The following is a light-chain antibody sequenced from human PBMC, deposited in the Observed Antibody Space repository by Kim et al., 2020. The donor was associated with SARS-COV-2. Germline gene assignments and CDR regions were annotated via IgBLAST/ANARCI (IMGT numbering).Light chain of an antibody. V-gene: IGKV1-12*01. J-gene: IGKJ2*01. Sequence: FVSVRERVTFLWRASQGFWKCLVLYQQKPGKAPKLRIYGVSSLQTGVPTRFSGSGSGTDFTLTLPGLQPEDFATFYCPQANSFPYTFGQGTNLEI. CDR2: GVS. CDR1: QGFWKC. CDR3: PQANSFPYT.